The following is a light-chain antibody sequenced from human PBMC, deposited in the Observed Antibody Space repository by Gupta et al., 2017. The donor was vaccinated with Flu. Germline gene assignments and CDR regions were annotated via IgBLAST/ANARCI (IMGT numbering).Light chain of an antibody. CDR1: QSISSW. V-gene: IGKV1-5*03. CDR3: QQDNSSFDT. J-gene: IGKJ4*01. Sequence: EIQMTESPSTLSASVGDRVTITCRASQSISSWLDWYQQKPGKAPKLLIYKASSLESGVPSRFSGSGSGTEFTLTISSLQPDDFATYYCQQDNSSFDTFGRGTKVEIK. CDR2: KAS.